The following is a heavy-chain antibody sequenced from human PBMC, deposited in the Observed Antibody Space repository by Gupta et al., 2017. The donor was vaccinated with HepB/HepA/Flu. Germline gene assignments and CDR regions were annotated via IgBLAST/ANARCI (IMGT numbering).Heavy chain of an antibody. CDR1: GFTFSSYG. V-gene: IGHV3-30*03. D-gene: IGHD1-14*01. Sequence: GQLVESGGGVVQPGRSLRLSWGVSGFTFSSYGMLWVRQAPGRGLEWVAVISDNGKNTFYGDSVKGRFTISRDNSEDTLYLQMNSLRADDAAVYYCARLTRSPDYYFMDVWGKGTTVIVSS. CDR2: ISDNGKNT. CDR3: ARLTRSPDYYFMDV. J-gene: IGHJ6*03.